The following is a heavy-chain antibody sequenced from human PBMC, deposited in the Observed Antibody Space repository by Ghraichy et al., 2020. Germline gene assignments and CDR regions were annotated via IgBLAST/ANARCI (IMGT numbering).Heavy chain of an antibody. CDR3: ATKNSGGSIYPYYFDY. CDR1: GYTLTELS. J-gene: IGHJ4*02. V-gene: IGHV1-24*01. D-gene: IGHD2-15*01. Sequence: ASVKVSCKVSGYTLTELSMHWVRQAPGKGLEWMGGFDPEDGETIYAQKFQGRVTMTEDTSTDTAYMELSSLRSEDTAVYYCATKNSGGSIYPYYFDYWGQGTLVTVSS. CDR2: FDPEDGET.